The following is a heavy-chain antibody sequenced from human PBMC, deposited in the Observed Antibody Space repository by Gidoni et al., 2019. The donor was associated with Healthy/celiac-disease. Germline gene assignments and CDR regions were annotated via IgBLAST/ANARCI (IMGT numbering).Heavy chain of an antibody. CDR3: ARDVCGGDCYSAYYYMDV. CDR1: GFTFSSYR. J-gene: IGHJ6*03. V-gene: IGHV3-48*01. Sequence: ERQLVESGGGLVQPGGSLRPSCAASGFTFSSYRLNWVRHAPGKGLEWVSYISSSSSTIYYADSVKGRFTISRDNAKNSLYLQMNSLRAEDTAVYYCARDVCGGDCYSAYYYMDVWGKGTTVTVSS. CDR2: ISSSSSTI. D-gene: IGHD2-21*02.